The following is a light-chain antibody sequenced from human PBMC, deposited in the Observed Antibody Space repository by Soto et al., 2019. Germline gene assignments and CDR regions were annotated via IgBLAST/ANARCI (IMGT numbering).Light chain of an antibody. V-gene: IGKV1-5*03. CDR3: QQYNSYWT. J-gene: IGKJ1*01. CDR1: QSISSW. CDR2: KAS. Sequence: DIQMTQSPSSVSASVGARVTITSRASQSISSWLAWYQQKPGKAPKILIYKASSLESGVPSRFSGSGSGIVFTLTISSLQPDDFATYYCQQYNSYWTFGQGTKVDIK.